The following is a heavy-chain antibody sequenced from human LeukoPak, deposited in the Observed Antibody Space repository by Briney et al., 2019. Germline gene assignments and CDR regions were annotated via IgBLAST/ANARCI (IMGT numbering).Heavy chain of an antibody. CDR2: IYYSGST. CDR3: ARDGYYDSSDNY. Sequence: SETLSLTCTVSGGSISSGDYYWSWIRQPPGKGLEWIGYIYYSGSTYYNPSLKSRVTISVDTPKNQFSLKLSSVTAADTAVYYCARDGYYDSSDNYWGQGTLVTVSS. J-gene: IGHJ4*02. V-gene: IGHV4-30-4*08. CDR1: GGSISSGDYY. D-gene: IGHD3-22*01.